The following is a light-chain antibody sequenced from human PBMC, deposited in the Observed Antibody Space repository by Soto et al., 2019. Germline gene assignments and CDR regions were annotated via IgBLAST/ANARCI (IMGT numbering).Light chain of an antibody. CDR1: QSVSSY. V-gene: IGKV3-11*01. J-gene: IGKJ1*01. Sequence: IVLTQSPATLSLSPLEIATLSCRASQSVSSYLAWYQQKPGQAPRLLIYDASNRATGTPARFSDSGSGTDFTLTISSLQSEDFGLYYCHQYNNFWTFGQGTKVDIK. CDR3: HQYNNFWT. CDR2: DAS.